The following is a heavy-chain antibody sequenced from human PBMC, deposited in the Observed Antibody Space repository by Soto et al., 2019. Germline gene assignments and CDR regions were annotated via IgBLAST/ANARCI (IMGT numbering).Heavy chain of an antibody. CDR1: GGSISRSTYH. V-gene: IGHV4-39*01. CDR2: IYYSGST. D-gene: IGHD6-6*01. Sequence: SETLSLTCTVSGGSISRSTYHWGWIRQPPGKGLEWIGTIYYSGSTYYNPSLKSRVTISIDTSKNQFSLTLSSVTAADTAVYYCAGPEYSSSSAEYYFDYWGRGTLVTVSS. J-gene: IGHJ4*02. CDR3: AGPEYSSSSAEYYFDY.